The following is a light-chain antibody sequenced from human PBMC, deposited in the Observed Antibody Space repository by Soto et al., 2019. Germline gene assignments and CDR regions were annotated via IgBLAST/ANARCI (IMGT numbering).Light chain of an antibody. J-gene: IGKJ2*01. Sequence: DVQLTQSPSSLSASVGDRVTLTCRASQSIADYLNWYLQRPGEAPRLLIYAASTLQSGVPSRFTGSGSETDFSLNISRLQPEDFATYYCQQTYISPYTFGQGTKLEIK. CDR2: AAS. CDR1: QSIADY. V-gene: IGKV1-39*01. CDR3: QQTYISPYT.